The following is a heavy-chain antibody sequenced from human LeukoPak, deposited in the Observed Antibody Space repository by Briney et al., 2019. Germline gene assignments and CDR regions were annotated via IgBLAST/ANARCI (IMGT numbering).Heavy chain of an antibody. CDR2: MNPNSGNT. CDR3: ARADLYYGSGSDFDY. CDR1: GYTFTGYY. J-gene: IGHJ4*02. Sequence: GASVKVSCKASGYTFTGYYMHWVRQATGQGLEWMGWMNPNSGNTGYAQKFQGRVTMTRNTSISTAYMELSSLRSEDTAVYYCARADLYYGSGSDFDYWGQGTLVTVSS. D-gene: IGHD3-10*01. V-gene: IGHV1-8*02.